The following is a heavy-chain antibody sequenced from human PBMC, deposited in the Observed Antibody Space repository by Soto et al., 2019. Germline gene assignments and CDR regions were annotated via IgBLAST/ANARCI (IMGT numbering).Heavy chain of an antibody. CDR1: GGTFSSYT. Sequence: QVQLVQSGAEVKKPGSSVKVSCKSSGGTFSSYTISWVRQAPGQGLEWMGRIITILGIANYAQKFQGRVTITADKSTSTADMELSSRRSEDTAVYYCAMEYCSSTSCYRDYWGQGALVTVSS. J-gene: IGHJ4*02. D-gene: IGHD2-2*02. CDR3: AMEYCSSTSCYRDY. V-gene: IGHV1-69*02. CDR2: IITILGIA.